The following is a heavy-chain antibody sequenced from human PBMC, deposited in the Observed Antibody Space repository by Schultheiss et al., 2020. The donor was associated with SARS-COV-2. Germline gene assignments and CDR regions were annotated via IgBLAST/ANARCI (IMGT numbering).Heavy chain of an antibody. CDR2: INGDGSNT. J-gene: IGHJ4*02. V-gene: IGHV3-21*01. CDR1: GFTFSSYS. CDR3: ARDDKESYFFDY. Sequence: GGSLRLSCAASGFTFSSYSMNWVRQAPGKGLVWVSRINGDGSNTIYADSVKGRFTVSRDNAKNSLYLQMDSLRAEDTAVYYCARDDKESYFFDYWGQGTLVTVSS. D-gene: IGHD2-21*01.